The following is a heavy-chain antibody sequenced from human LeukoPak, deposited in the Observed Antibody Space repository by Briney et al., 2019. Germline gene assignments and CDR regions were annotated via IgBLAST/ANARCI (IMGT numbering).Heavy chain of an antibody. CDR3: ARVYDAVDI. V-gene: IGHV3-21*01. CDR1: VFTFSSFG. Sequence: GGSLRLSCAASVFTFSSFGMHWVRQAPGKGLEWVSSISSSSSYIYYADSVKGRFTISRDNAKNSLYLQMNSLRAEDTAVYYCARVYDAVDIWGQGTMVTVSS. CDR2: ISSSSSYI. J-gene: IGHJ3*02.